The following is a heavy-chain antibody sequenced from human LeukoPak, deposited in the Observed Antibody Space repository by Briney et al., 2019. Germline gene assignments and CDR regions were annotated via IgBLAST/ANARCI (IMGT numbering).Heavy chain of an antibody. CDR3: ARSKTKRSGYYDY. Sequence: SETLSLTCAVSGGSFSGYYWTWIRQPPGKGLEWIGEINHSGNANYNPSLKSRVTISLDMSENHFSLKLTSVTAADTAVYYCARSKTKRSGYYDYWGQGTLVTVSS. CDR1: GGSFSGYY. V-gene: IGHV4-34*01. D-gene: IGHD3-22*01. CDR2: INHSGNA. J-gene: IGHJ4*02.